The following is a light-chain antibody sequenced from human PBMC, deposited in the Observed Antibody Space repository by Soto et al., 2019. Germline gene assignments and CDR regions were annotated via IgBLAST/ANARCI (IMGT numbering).Light chain of an antibody. CDR2: WAS. CDR1: QSILSNSQNY. CDR3: QQYHSDPIT. Sequence: IVMTQSPDSLAVSLGERATINCKSSQSILSNSQNYLAWFQQKPGQPPKLLIYWASTRESGVPDRFSGSGSESDFTLTISGLQAEDVAVYYCQQYHSDPITFGQGTRLENK. J-gene: IGKJ5*01. V-gene: IGKV4-1*01.